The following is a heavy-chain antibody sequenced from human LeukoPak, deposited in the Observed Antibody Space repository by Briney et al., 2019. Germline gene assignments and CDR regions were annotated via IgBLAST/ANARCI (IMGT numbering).Heavy chain of an antibody. D-gene: IGHD2-21*01. CDR2: IYYSGST. V-gene: IGHV4-30-4*08. CDR3: ARGSANCGGDCYDY. J-gene: IGHJ4*02. CDR1: GVSISSGDYY. Sequence: SQTLSLTCTVSGVSISSGDYYWSWIRQPPGKGLEWIGYIYYSGSTYYNPSLKSRVTISVDTSKNQFSLKLSSVTAADTAVYYCARGSANCGGDCYDYWGQGTLVTVSS.